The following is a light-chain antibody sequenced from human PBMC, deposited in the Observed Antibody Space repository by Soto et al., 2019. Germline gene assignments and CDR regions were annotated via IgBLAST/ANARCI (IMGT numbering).Light chain of an antibody. V-gene: IGKV1-27*01. Sequence: DIQMTQSPYSLSASVGDRVTITCRASQGISNYLAWYQQKPGKVPKLLIYGASTLQSGVPSRFSGSGSGTDITLTISSLQPEDVATYYCQKYDNVPRTFGQGTKVEIK. CDR2: GAS. CDR1: QGISNY. CDR3: QKYDNVPRT. J-gene: IGKJ1*01.